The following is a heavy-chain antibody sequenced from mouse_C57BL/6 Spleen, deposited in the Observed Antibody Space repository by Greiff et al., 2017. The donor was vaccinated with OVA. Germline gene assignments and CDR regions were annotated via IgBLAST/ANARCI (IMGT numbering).Heavy chain of an antibody. V-gene: IGHV6-3*01. J-gene: IGHJ4*01. CDR1: GFTFSNYW. Sequence: EVKLVESGGGLVQPGGSMKLSCVASGFTFSNYWMNWVRQSPEKGLEWVAQIRLKSDNYATHYAESVKGRFTISRDDSKSSVYLQMNNLRAEDTGIYYCTVYYDYDVYYAMDYWGQGTSVTVSS. CDR3: TVYYDYDVYYAMDY. D-gene: IGHD2-4*01. CDR2: IRLKSDNYAT.